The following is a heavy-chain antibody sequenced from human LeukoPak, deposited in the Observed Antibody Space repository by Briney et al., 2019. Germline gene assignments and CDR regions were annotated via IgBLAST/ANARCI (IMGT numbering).Heavy chain of an antibody. CDR2: ISSSSSYI. CDR3: ARKGYGSGSYSGDYFDY. Sequence: GGSLRLSCAASEFTFSSYSMNWVRQAPGKGLEWVSSISSSSSYIYYADSVKGRFTISRDNAKNSLYLQMNSLRAEDTAVYYCARKGYGSGSYSGDYFDYWGQGTLVTVSS. D-gene: IGHD3-10*01. J-gene: IGHJ4*02. CDR1: EFTFSSYS. V-gene: IGHV3-21*01.